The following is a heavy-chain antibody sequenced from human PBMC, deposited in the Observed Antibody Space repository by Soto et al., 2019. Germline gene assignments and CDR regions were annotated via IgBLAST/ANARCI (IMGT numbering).Heavy chain of an antibody. CDR1: GGSISSSSYY. Sequence: SETLSLTCTVSGGSISSSSYYWGWIRQPPGKGLEWIGNIYYSGSTYYSPSLKSRVTISVDTSKNQFSLKLSSVTAADTAVYYCARAPRYCSGGSCYEDAFDIWGQGTMVTVSS. J-gene: IGHJ3*02. CDR2: IYYSGST. D-gene: IGHD2-15*01. V-gene: IGHV4-39*01. CDR3: ARAPRYCSGGSCYEDAFDI.